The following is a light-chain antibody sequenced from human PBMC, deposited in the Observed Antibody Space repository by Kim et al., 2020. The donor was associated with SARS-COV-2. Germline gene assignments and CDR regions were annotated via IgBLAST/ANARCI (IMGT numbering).Light chain of an antibody. CDR1: QSVSSN. V-gene: IGKV3-15*01. CDR2: GAS. J-gene: IGKJ1*01. CDR3: QQYNDWPAT. Sequence: EIVMTQSPATLSVSPGERATLSCRASQSVSSNLAWYQQKPVRAPRLLIYGASTRATDIPARFSGSGSETDFSLTITSLQSEDFAIYYCQQYNDWPATFGQGTNVDIK.